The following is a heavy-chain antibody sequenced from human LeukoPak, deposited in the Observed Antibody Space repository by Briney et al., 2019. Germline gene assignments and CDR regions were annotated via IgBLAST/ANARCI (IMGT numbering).Heavy chain of an antibody. D-gene: IGHD4-17*01. CDR3: AREPDSRYGDYGF. CDR2: ISAYNGNT. V-gene: IGHV1-18*01. J-gene: IGHJ4*02. Sequence: WISAYNGNTNYAQKLQGRVTMTTDTSTSTAYMELRSLRSDDTAVYYCAREPDSRYGDYGFWGQGTLVTVSS.